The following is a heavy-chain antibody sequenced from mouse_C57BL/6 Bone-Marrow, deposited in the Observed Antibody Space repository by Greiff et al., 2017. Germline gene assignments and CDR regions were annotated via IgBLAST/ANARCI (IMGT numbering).Heavy chain of an antibody. D-gene: IGHD2-3*01. V-gene: IGHV5-12*01. J-gene: IGHJ3*01. CDR2: ISNGGGST. CDR3: ASHDGCNVVPFAY. Sequence: EVKVVESGGGLVQPGGSLKLSCAASGFTFSDYYMYWVRQTPEKRLEWVAYISNGGGSTYYPDTVKGRFTISRDNAKNTLYLQMSRLKSEDTAMYYCASHDGCNVVPFAYWGQGTLVTVSA. CDR1: GFTFSDYY.